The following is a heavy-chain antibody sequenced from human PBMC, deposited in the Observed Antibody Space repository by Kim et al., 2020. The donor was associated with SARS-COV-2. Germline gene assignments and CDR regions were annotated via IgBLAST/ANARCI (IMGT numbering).Heavy chain of an antibody. J-gene: IGHJ4*02. CDR3: AFPGIAAGGTRSGFDY. Sequence: GGSLRLSCVASGFTFSNYAMSWVRQAPGKGLEWVSTISGSGGSTDYADSVKGRFTISRDNSKNTLYLQMNTLRAEDTAVYYCAFPGIAAGGTRSGFDYWGQGTLVTVSS. CDR2: ISGSGGST. V-gene: IGHV3-23*01. D-gene: IGHD6-13*01. CDR1: GFTFSNYA.